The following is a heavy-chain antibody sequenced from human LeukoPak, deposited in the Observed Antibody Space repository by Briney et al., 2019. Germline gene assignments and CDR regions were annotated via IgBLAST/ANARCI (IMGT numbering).Heavy chain of an antibody. Sequence: SETLSLTRTVSGGSFSGYYWSWIRQPPAKGLEGIGESNHSGSTNYNPSRKSQVTIYVDTSKNQFSLKLTSVTAADRAVYSCPRGLWHRGVDYWGEGTLVTVSS. CDR2: SNHSGST. D-gene: IGHD1-14*01. V-gene: IGHV4-34*01. CDR3: PRGLWHRGVDY. CDR1: GGSFSGYY. J-gene: IGHJ4*02.